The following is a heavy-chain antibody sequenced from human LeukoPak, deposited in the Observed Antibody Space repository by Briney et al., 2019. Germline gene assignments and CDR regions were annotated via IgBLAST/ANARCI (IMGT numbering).Heavy chain of an antibody. V-gene: IGHV3-23*01. CDR2: ISGSGGST. D-gene: IGHD1-1*01. J-gene: IGHJ4*02. CDR1: GFTFSSYA. CDR3: AKSRSGSANWALQVFDN. Sequence: GGSLRLSCAASGFTFSSYALSWVRQAPGKGLEWVSAISGSGGSTYYADSVKGRFTISRDNSKNTLYLQMNSLRAEDTAVYYCAKSRSGSANWALQVFDNWGQGALVTVSS.